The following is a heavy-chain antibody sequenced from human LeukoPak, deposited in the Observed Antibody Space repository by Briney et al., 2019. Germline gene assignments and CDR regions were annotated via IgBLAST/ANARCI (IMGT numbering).Heavy chain of an antibody. D-gene: IGHD2-2*01. CDR3: ASEPQLC. CDR1: GFTFSRYS. J-gene: IGHJ3*01. V-gene: IGHV3-21*01. Sequence: GGSLRLSCAASGFTFSRYSMNWVRQAPGKGLEWVSSISSGSNYIYYADSVKGRFTISRDNSKNTLYLQMNSLRAEDTAVYYCASEPQLCWGQGTMVTVSS. CDR2: ISSGSNYI.